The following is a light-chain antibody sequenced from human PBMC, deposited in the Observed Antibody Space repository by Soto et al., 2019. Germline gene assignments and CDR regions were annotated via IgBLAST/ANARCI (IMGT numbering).Light chain of an antibody. Sequence: EIVLTQSPATLSLSPGDRATLSCRASQSVGAALDWYQQKRGQPPRLLIYDVSNRATAIPARFSGSGSGTDFTLTISSLEPEDFAVYYCQHRNNWPLTFGGGTKVEIK. CDR1: QSVGAA. J-gene: IGKJ4*01. CDR2: DVS. CDR3: QHRNNWPLT. V-gene: IGKV3-11*01.